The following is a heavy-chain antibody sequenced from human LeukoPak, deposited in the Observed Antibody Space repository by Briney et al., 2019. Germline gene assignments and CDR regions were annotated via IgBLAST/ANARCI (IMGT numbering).Heavy chain of an antibody. D-gene: IGHD1-26*01. V-gene: IGHV3-30*09. CDR3: ARTGESGGYFYHGMDV. CDR1: GFTFGIYA. Sequence: HTGRSLRLSCAASGFTFGIYAMHWVRQAPGKGLEWVAAISYHGSNKYHADSVKGRFAISRDNSKNILYLQMNSLRVEDTAVYYCARTGESGGYFYHGMDVWGQGTPVTVSS. J-gene: IGHJ6*02. CDR2: ISYHGSNK.